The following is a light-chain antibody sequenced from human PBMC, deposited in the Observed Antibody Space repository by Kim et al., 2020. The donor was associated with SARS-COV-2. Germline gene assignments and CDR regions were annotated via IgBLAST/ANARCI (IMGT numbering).Light chain of an antibody. CDR2: LGS. V-gene: IGKV2-28*01. CDR3: MQALQTPRLT. CDR1: QGLLDSNGYNY. J-gene: IGKJ4*01. Sequence: PASISCRSSQGLLDSNGYNYFDWYLQKPGQAPQLLIYLGSSRASGVPDRFSGSGSGTDFTLKISRVEAEDVGVYYCMQALQTPRLTFGGGTKLEIK.